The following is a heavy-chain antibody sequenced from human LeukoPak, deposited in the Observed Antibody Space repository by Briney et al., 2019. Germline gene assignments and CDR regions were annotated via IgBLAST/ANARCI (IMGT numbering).Heavy chain of an antibody. D-gene: IGHD3-9*01. CDR2: ISHDGSNK. Sequence: PGRSLRLSCAASGFTFSSYGMHWVRQAPGKGLEWVAVISHDGSNKYYADSVKGRFTISRDNSKNTLYLQMNSLRPEDTAVYYCARDSAGWEHWGPGTLVTVSS. CDR1: GFTFSSYG. J-gene: IGHJ1*01. CDR3: ARDSAGWEH. V-gene: IGHV3-30*03.